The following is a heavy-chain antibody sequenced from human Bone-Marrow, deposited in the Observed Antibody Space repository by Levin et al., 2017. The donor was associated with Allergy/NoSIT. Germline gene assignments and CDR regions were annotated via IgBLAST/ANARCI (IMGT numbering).Heavy chain of an antibody. J-gene: IGHJ4*02. CDR2: IFSAGTT. V-gene: IGHV3-66*02. Sequence: AGGSLRLSCAASGFGVSNNFMNWVRQAPGKGLEWVSVIFSAGTTYYADSVQGRFTISKDNSKNTLYLQMNRLRPDDTAMYYCARGLCSGGSCHNLDSWGRGTLVVVSA. CDR3: ARGLCSGGSCHNLDS. D-gene: IGHD2-15*01. CDR1: GFGVSNNF.